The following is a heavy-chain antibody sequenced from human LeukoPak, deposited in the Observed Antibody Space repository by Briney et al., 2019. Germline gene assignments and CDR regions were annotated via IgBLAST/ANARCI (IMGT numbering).Heavy chain of an antibody. CDR2: INHSGGT. CDR1: GGSFSGYY. D-gene: IGHD3-3*01. CDR3: ARWPTYYDFWSGPGGDAFDI. J-gene: IGHJ3*02. Sequence: SETLSLTCAVYGGSFSGYYWSWIRQPPGKGLEWIGEINHSGGTNYNPSLKSRVTISVDTSKNQFSLKLSSVTAADTAVYYCARWPTYYDFWSGPGGDAFDIWGQGTMVTVSS. V-gene: IGHV4-34*01.